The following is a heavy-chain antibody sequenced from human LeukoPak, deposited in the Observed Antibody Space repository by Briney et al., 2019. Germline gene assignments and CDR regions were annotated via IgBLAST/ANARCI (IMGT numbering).Heavy chain of an antibody. V-gene: IGHV3-74*01. Sequence: PGGSLRLSCAASEFTFSSHWMHWVRQAPGKGLVWVSYINSDGSSATYADYVKGRFTISRDNAKNMLYLQMNSLRAEDTAVCYCARDGSLPDYWGQGTLVTVSS. D-gene: IGHD5-12*01. CDR2: INSDGSSA. J-gene: IGHJ4*02. CDR3: ARDGSLPDY. CDR1: EFTFSSHW.